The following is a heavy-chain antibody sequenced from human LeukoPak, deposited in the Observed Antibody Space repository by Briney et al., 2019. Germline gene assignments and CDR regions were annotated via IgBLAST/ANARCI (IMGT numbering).Heavy chain of an antibody. CDR3: AREEYCSSTSCYGYYYGMDV. J-gene: IGHJ6*02. Sequence: GASVKVSCKASGYTFTSYDINWVRQATGQGLEWMGWMNPNSGNTGYAQKFQGRVTMTRNTSISTAYMELSRLRSDDTAVYYCAREEYCSSTSCYGYYYGMDVWGQGTTVTVSS. D-gene: IGHD2-2*01. CDR2: MNPNSGNT. CDR1: GYTFTSYD. V-gene: IGHV1-8*01.